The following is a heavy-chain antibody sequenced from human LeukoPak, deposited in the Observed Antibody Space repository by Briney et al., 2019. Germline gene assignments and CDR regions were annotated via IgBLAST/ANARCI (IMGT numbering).Heavy chain of an antibody. D-gene: IGHD2/OR15-2a*01. CDR1: GGSINSYY. Sequence: SETLSLTGSVSGGSINSYYWSWIRQPPGKGLEWVGYIYYSGSIKYNPSLKSRVTMSVDTSKNQFSLKLSSVTAADTAVYYCARTFFTETWFDPWGQGTLVTVSS. J-gene: IGHJ5*02. CDR2: IYYSGSI. CDR3: ARTFFTETWFDP. V-gene: IGHV4-59*01.